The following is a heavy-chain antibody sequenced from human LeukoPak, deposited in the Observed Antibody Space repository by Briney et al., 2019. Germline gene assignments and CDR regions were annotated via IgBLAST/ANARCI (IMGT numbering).Heavy chain of an antibody. Sequence: SVKVSCKASGGTLSSYAISGVRQAPGQGLDWMGGIIPIFGTANYAQKFQGRVTITADKSTSKAYMELSSLRSEGTAVYYCARDGGCSGGSCPFDYWGQGPLVTVSS. CDR1: GGTLSSYA. D-gene: IGHD2-15*01. J-gene: IGHJ4*02. CDR2: IIPIFGTA. V-gene: IGHV1-69*06. CDR3: ARDGGCSGGSCPFDY.